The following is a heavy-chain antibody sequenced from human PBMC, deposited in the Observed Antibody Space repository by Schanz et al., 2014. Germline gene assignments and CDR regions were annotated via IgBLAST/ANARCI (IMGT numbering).Heavy chain of an antibody. D-gene: IGHD7-27*01. CDR2: ISYDGSFK. V-gene: IGHV3-33*01. Sequence: QVQLVESGGGVVQPGRSLRLSCAASGFTFSSYGMHWVRQAPGKGLEWVAVISYDGSFKNYADSVRGRITMSRDNSKNTMYLQINNLRADDTAVYYCARELPGVVAFDSWGQGTMVTVSS. CDR1: GFTFSSYG. CDR3: ARELPGVVAFDS. J-gene: IGHJ3*01.